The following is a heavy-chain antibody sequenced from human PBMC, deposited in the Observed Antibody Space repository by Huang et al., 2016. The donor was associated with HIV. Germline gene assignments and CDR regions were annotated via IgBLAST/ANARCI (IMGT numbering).Heavy chain of an antibody. Sequence: QVQLVQSGAEVKKPGASVKVSCKASGYTFTNYAINWVRQAPGQSLEWMGWISGYNGKTNYAQKVQGRSTMTKDTSTSTAYMELRSLISDDTAVYYCARERYYYDRRGYYTPVEYFHHWGQGTLVTVSS. CDR2: ISGYNGKT. V-gene: IGHV1-18*01. CDR3: ARERYYYDRRGYYTPVEYFHH. D-gene: IGHD3-22*01. CDR1: GYTFTNYA. J-gene: IGHJ1*01.